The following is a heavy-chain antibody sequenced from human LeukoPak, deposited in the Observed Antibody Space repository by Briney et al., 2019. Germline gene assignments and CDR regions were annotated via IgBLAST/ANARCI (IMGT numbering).Heavy chain of an antibody. Sequence: PGGSLRLSCAASGFTFSSYSMNWVRQAPGKGLEWVSYISSSSTIYYADSVKGRFTISRDNAKNSLYLQMNSLRDEDRAVYYCARAYLAHFDYWGQGTLVTVSS. CDR1: GFTFSSYS. CDR2: ISSSSTI. V-gene: IGHV3-48*02. CDR3: ARAYLAHFDY. J-gene: IGHJ4*02. D-gene: IGHD2-2*01.